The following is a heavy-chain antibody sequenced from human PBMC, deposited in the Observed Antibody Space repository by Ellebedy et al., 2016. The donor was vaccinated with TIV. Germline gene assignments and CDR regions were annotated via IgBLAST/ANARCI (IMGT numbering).Heavy chain of an antibody. Sequence: AASVKVSCKASGYTFTSYYMHWVRQAPGQGLEWMGRINPRGGSTSYAQKFQGRVTMTRDTSTSTVYMELSSLRSDDTAVYYCARESTVGATRPFDYWGQGTLVTVSS. J-gene: IGHJ4*02. CDR3: ARESTVGATRPFDY. CDR2: INPRGGST. V-gene: IGHV1-46*01. CDR1: GYTFTSYY. D-gene: IGHD1-26*01.